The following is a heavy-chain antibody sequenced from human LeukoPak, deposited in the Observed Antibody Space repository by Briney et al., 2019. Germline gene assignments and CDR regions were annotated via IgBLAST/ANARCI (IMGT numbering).Heavy chain of an antibody. V-gene: IGHV1-69*04. J-gene: IGHJ4*02. CDR2: IIPIFGIA. D-gene: IGHD3-22*01. Sequence: ASVKVSCKASGGTFSSYAISWVRQAPGQGLEWMGRIIPIFGIANYAQKFQGRVTITADKSTSTAYMALSSLRSEDTAVYYCARARDSRGSDYFDYWGQGTLVTVSS. CDR1: GGTFSSYA. CDR3: ARARDSRGSDYFDY.